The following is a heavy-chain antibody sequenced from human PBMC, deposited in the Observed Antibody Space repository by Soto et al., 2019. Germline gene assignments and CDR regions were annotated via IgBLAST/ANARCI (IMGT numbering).Heavy chain of an antibody. Sequence: VQLVESGGGVVQPGRSLRLSCAASGFTFSDYAMHWVRQAPGKGLEWVAVVSHDGRNTHYADSVKGRFTISRDRSKNTVSREMTSLRAEDTAVYYCAKGGRQWLVTSDFNYWGQGALVTVSS. J-gene: IGHJ4*02. V-gene: IGHV3-30*18. CDR1: GFTFSDYA. D-gene: IGHD6-19*01. CDR3: AKGGRQWLVTSDFNY. CDR2: VSHDGRNT.